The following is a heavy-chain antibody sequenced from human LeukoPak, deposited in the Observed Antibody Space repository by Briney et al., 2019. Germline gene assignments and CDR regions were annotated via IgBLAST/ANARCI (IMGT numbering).Heavy chain of an antibody. J-gene: IGHJ3*02. V-gene: IGHV4-59*01. CDR2: IDDSGNT. CDR3: ARSDYHNSGSHTVFDAFDI. D-gene: IGHD3-10*01. CDR1: GGSISRYY. Sequence: PSETLSLTCTVSGGSISRYYWSWIRRPPGKGLEWIGCIDDSGNTNYNPSLKSQVTISVDKSKNQFSLKLSFVTAADTAMHYCARSDYHNSGSHTVFDAFDIWGQGTRVTVSS.